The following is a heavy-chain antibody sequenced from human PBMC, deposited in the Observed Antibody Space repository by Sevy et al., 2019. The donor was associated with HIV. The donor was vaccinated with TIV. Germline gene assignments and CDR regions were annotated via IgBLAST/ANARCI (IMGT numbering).Heavy chain of an antibody. D-gene: IGHD6-13*01. CDR2: IYTSGST. J-gene: IGHJ6*03. Sequence: SETLSLTCTVSGGSISSGSYYWSWIRQPAGKGLEWIGRIYTSGSTNYNPSLKSRVTISVDTSKNQFSLKLSSVTAAATAVYYCARGNLEQLVLDYYYYMDVWGKGTTVTVSS. V-gene: IGHV4-61*02. CDR1: GGSISSGSYY. CDR3: ARGNLEQLVLDYYYYMDV.